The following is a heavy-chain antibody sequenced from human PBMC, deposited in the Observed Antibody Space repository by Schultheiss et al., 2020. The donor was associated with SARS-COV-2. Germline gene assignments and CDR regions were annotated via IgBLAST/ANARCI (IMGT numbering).Heavy chain of an antibody. Sequence: SETLSLTCTVSGGSISSYYWSWIRQPPGKGLEWIGYIYYSGSTNYNPSLKSRVTISVDTSKNQFSLKLSSVTAADTAVYYCARIYDRYYGMDVWGQGTTVTVAS. CDR1: GGSISSYY. CDR3: ARIYDRYYGMDV. V-gene: IGHV4-59*12. D-gene: IGHD3-22*01. CDR2: IYYSGST. J-gene: IGHJ6*02.